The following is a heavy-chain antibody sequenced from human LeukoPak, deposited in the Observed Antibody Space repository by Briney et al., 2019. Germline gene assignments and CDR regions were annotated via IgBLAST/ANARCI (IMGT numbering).Heavy chain of an antibody. CDR2: ISGSGGST. CDR3: AKDRPKVYDFWSPNGMDV. V-gene: IGHV3-23*01. D-gene: IGHD3-3*01. CDR1: GFTFSSYA. J-gene: IGHJ6*02. Sequence: GGSLRLSCAASGFTFSSYAMSWVRQAPGKGLEWVSAISGSGGSTYYADSVKGRFTISRDNSKNTLYLQVNSLRAEDTAVYYCAKDRPKVYDFWSPNGMDVWGQGTTVTVSS.